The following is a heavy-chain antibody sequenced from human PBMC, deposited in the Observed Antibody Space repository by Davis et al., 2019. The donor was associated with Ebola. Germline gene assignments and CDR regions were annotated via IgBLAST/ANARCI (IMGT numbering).Heavy chain of an antibody. CDR1: GGSLSGYH. D-gene: IGHD2-21*01. V-gene: IGHV4-34*01. Sequence: SETLSLTCAVYGGSLSGYHWSWIRQPPGKGPEWIGEINHSGSTNYNPALKSRVTISVDTSKYQFSLKLSSVTAADTAVYYCARGGVVISIRYFQNWGQGTLVTVSS. CDR3: ARGGVVISIRYFQN. J-gene: IGHJ1*01. CDR2: INHSGST.